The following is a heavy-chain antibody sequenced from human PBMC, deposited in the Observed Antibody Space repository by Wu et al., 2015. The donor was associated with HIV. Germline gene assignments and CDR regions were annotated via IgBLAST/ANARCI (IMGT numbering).Heavy chain of an antibody. CDR3: ARDRPPYSYDSSGYYSALDI. CDR1: GYTFTDYY. J-gene: IGHJ3*02. V-gene: IGHV1-2*02. D-gene: IGHD3-22*01. Sequence: QVQLVQSGAEVKKPGASMKVSCKASGYTFTDYYMHWVRQAPGQGLEWMGSITPDSGGTNYAQKFQGRVTMTRDKSITTVYMELHRLRFDDTAVYYCARDRPPYSYDSSGYYSALDIWGQGTMVTVSS. CDR2: ITPDSGGT.